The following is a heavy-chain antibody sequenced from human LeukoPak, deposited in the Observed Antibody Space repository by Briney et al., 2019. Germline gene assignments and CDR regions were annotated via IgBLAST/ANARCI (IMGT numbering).Heavy chain of an antibody. CDR2: ISSSGSTI. Sequence: GGSLRLSCEVSGFTFSTYAMSWVRRAPGKGLEWVSYISSSGSTIYYADSVKGRFTISRDNAKNSLYLQMNSLRAEDTAVYYCARDSIVRGNIGNDMDVWGKGTTVTVSS. J-gene: IGHJ6*03. V-gene: IGHV3-11*01. CDR1: GFTFSTYA. CDR3: ARDSIVRGNIGNDMDV. D-gene: IGHD2-8*01.